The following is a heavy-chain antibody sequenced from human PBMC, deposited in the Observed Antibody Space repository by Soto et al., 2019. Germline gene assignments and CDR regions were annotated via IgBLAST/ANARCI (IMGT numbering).Heavy chain of an antibody. CDR2: INHSGST. V-gene: IGHV4-34*01. CDR3: ARNNWNVLGDYYYYYGRDV. Sequence: SETLSRTCAVYGGSCSGYYWSWIRQPRGKGLEWVGDINHSGSTDYNPSRKSRVTISADRSKNQFSLKLSSVTAADTAVYYCARNNWNVLGDYYYYYGRDVWGQGTTVTVS. D-gene: IGHD1-20*01. CDR1: GGSCSGYY. J-gene: IGHJ6*02.